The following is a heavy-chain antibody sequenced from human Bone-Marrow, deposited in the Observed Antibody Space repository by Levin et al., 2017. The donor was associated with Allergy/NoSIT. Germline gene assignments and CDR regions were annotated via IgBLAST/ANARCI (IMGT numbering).Heavy chain of an antibody. CDR2: MYFSGTT. CDR3: ARVRGISWFDP. J-gene: IGHJ5*02. V-gene: IGHV4-59*01. Sequence: KASETLSLTCTVSGGSISSYYWSWIRQSPGKGLEYIAYMYFSGTTNYNPSLKSRVSISVDTSKNQFSLNLSSVTAADTAIYYCARVRGISWFDPWGQGTLVTVSS. D-gene: IGHD3-10*01. CDR1: GGSISSYY.